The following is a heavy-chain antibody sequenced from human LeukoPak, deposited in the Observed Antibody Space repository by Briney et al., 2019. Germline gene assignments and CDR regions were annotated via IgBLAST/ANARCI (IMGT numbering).Heavy chain of an antibody. J-gene: IGHJ4*02. D-gene: IGHD3-22*01. V-gene: IGHV4-34*01. CDR3: ARGPLALPRTHYYDSSGYYY. CDR1: GGSFSGYY. Sequence: NSSETLSLTCAVYGGSFSGYYWSWIRQPPGKGLEWIGEINHSGSTNYNPSLKSRVTISVDTSKNQFSLKLSSVTAADTAVYYCARGPLALPRTHYYDSSGYYYWGQGTLVTVSS. CDR2: INHSGST.